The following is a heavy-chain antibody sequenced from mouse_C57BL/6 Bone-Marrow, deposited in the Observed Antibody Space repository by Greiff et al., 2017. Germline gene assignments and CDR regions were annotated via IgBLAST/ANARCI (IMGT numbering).Heavy chain of an antibody. D-gene: IGHD1-3*01. J-gene: IGHJ2*01. CDR2: ISYDGSN. V-gene: IGHV3-6*01. CDR1: GYSITSGYY. Sequence: EVKLMESGPGLVKPSQSLSLTCSVTGYSITSGYYWNWIRQFPGNKLEWMGYISYDGSNNYNPSLKNRISITRDTSKNQFFLKLNSVTTEDTATYYCARESKGYWGQGTTLTVSS. CDR3: ARESKGY.